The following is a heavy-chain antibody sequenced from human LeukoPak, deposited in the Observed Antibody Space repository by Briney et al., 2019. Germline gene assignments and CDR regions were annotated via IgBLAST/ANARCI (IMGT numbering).Heavy chain of an antibody. Sequence: TSETLSLTCAVYGGSFSGYYWSWIRQPPGKGLEWIGEINHSGSTNYNPSLKSRVTISVDTSKNQFSLKLSSVTAADTAVYYCARDHFWSGYYMVGVVYGMDVWGQGTTVTVSS. CDR3: ARDHFWSGYYMVGVVYGMDV. J-gene: IGHJ6*02. CDR2: INHSGST. D-gene: IGHD3-3*02. V-gene: IGHV4-34*01. CDR1: GGSFSGYY.